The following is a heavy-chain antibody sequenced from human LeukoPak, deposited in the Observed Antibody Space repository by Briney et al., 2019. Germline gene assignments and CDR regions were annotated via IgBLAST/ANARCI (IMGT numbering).Heavy chain of an antibody. J-gene: IGHJ3*02. CDR2: IIPIFGTA. CDR1: GGTFSSYA. CDR3: ARETKTKGGGAFDI. D-gene: IGHD1-14*01. V-gene: IGHV1-69*06. Sequence: SVKVSCKASGGTFSSYAISWVRQAPGQGLEWMGGIIPIFGTANYAQKFQGRVTITADKSTSTAYMELSSLRSEDTAVYYCARETKTKGGGAFDIWGQGTMVTVSS.